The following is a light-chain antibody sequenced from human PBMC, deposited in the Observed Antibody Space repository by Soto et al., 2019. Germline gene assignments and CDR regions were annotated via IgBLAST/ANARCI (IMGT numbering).Light chain of an antibody. CDR2: GAF. Sequence: EIVLTQSPGTLSLSPGERATFSCRASQSVSSNYLAWYQQKPGQAPRLLIYGAFKRATGIPDRFSGSGSGTDFTLTISRMEPEDFAVYYCQQRSNWPPWTFGQGTKVDIK. CDR3: QQRSNWPPWT. V-gene: IGKV3D-20*02. CDR1: QSVSSNY. J-gene: IGKJ1*01.